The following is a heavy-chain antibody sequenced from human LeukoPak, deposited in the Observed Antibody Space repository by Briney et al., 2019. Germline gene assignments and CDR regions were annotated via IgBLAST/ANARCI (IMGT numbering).Heavy chain of an antibody. CDR2: ISSSSSTI. CDR1: GFTFSSYS. Sequence: GRSLRLSCAASGFTFSSYSMNWVRQAPGKGLEWVSYISSSSSTIYYADSVKGRFTISRDNAKNSLYLQMNSLRAEDTAVYYCARGYGIGEPRPVALSWGQGTLVTVSS. V-gene: IGHV3-48*01. D-gene: IGHD4-23*01. J-gene: IGHJ5*02. CDR3: ARGYGIGEPRPVALS.